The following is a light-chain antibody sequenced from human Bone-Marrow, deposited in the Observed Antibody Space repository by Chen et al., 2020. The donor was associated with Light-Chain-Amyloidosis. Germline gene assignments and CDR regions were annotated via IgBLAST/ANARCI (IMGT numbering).Light chain of an antibody. V-gene: IGLV3-25*03. CDR1: DLPTKY. CDR3: QSADRRGTYEVI. J-gene: IGLJ2*01. Sequence: SYELTQPPSVSVSPGQTARITCSGDDLPTKYAYWYQQKPGQAPVLVIQRDTERPSGISERFSGSSAGTTATLTSSGVQAEDEADYHCQSADRRGTYEVICGGGTKLTVL. CDR2: RDT.